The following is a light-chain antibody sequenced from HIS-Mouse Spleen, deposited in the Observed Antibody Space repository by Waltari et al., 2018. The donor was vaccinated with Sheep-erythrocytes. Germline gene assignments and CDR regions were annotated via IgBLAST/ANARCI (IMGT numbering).Light chain of an antibody. CDR3: QQSYSTPQFT. Sequence: DIQMTQSPSSLSASVGDRVTITCRASQSISSYLNWYQQKPGKAPKLLIYAASSLQSGVPSRFSGSGSETDFTLTISSLQPEDFATYYCQQSYSTPQFTFGPGTKVYIK. CDR2: AAS. V-gene: IGKV1-39*01. CDR1: QSISSY. J-gene: IGKJ3*01.